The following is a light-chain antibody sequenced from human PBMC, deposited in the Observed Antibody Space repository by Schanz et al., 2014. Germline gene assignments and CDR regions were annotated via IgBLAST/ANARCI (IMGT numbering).Light chain of an antibody. J-gene: IGKJ1*01. V-gene: IGKV3-20*01. CDR1: QSVTSTY. CDR2: GAS. CDR3: QQYGSSPPT. Sequence: EIVLTQSPGTLSLSPGQRATLSCRASQSVTSTYVAWYQQKPGQAPRLLIYGASSRASGIPDRFSGSGSGTDFTLTISRLEPEDFAVYYCQQYGSSPPTFGQGTKVEI.